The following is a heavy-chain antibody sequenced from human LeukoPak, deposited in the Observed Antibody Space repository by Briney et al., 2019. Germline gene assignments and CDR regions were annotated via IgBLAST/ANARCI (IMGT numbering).Heavy chain of an antibody. CDR1: GFTFSSYW. CDR2: INSDGSST. Sequence: GGSLRLSCAASGFTFSSYWMHWVRQAPGKGLFWFSRINSDGSSTSYADSVKGRFTISRDNAKNTLYLQMNSLRAEDTAVYYCATLHYYDSSGYYYWGQGTLVTVSS. J-gene: IGHJ4*02. V-gene: IGHV3-74*01. CDR3: ATLHYYDSSGYYY. D-gene: IGHD3-22*01.